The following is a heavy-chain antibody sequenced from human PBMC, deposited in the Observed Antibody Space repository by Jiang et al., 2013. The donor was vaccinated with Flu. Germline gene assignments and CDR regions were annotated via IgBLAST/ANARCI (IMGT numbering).Heavy chain of an antibody. Sequence: QTLSLTCAISGDSVSSNTAAWNWIRQSASRGLEWLGRTYYRSKWYNDYAVSVKSRITINPDTSKNQFSLHLNSVTPEDTAVYYCAREAGRSRIDYWGQGTLVTVSS. CDR3: AREAGRSRIDY. J-gene: IGHJ4*02. CDR1: GDSVSSNTAA. CDR2: TYYRSKWYN. V-gene: IGHV6-1*01.